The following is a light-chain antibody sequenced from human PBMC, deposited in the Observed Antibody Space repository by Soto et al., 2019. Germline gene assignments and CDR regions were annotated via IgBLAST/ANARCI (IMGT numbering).Light chain of an antibody. J-gene: IGKJ4*01. CDR3: QQFNSYPL. CDR2: DAS. V-gene: IGKV1-13*02. Sequence: AFQLTQSPSSLSASVGDRVTITCRASQGISSALAWYQQKPGKAPKLLIYDASSLESGVPSRFSGSGSGTDFTLTISSLQPEDFATYYCQQFNSYPLFGGGTKVEIK. CDR1: QGISSA.